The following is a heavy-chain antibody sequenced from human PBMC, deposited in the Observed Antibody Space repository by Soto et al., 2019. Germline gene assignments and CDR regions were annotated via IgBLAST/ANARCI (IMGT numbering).Heavy chain of an antibody. Sequence: QVQLQESGPGLVKPSQILSLTCTVSGGSISSGGYYWSWIRQHPGKGLEWIGYIYYSGSTYYNPSLKSLVTISVDTSKNQFPLKLSSVTAADTAVYYCAREWRDDYFDYWGQGTLVTVSS. CDR2: IYYSGST. V-gene: IGHV4-31*01. CDR3: AREWRDDYFDY. CDR1: GGSISSGGYY. J-gene: IGHJ4*02.